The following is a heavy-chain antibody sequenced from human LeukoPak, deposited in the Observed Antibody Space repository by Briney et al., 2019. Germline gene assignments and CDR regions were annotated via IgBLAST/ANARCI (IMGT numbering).Heavy chain of an antibody. CDR1: GFTFSSYA. CDR3: AKGVQLWLHIDY. V-gene: IGHV3-23*01. CDR2: ISGSGGST. J-gene: IGHJ4*02. Sequence: GRSLRLSCAASGFTFSSYAMSWVRQAPGKGLEWVSAISGSGGSTYYADSVKGRFTISRDNSKNTLYLQMNSLRAEDTAVYYCAKGVQLWLHIDYWGQGTLVTVSS. D-gene: IGHD5-18*01.